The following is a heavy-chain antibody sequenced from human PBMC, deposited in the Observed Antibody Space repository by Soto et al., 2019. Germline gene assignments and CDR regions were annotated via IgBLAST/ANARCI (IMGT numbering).Heavy chain of an antibody. CDR2: IHYSGST. Sequence: ETLSLTCTVSGGSMSNYHYWSWIRQPPGKGLEYIGYIHYSGSTNYNPSLKSRVTISLDMSKKQFSLKLSSVSAADTAVYYCARDRYSHGTWGQGTLVTVSS. J-gene: IGHJ4*02. CDR3: ARDRYSHGT. V-gene: IGHV4-59*01. CDR1: GGSMSNYHY. D-gene: IGHD5-18*01.